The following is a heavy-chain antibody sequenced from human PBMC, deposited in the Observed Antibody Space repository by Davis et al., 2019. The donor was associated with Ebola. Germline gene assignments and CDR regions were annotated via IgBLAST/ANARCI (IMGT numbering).Heavy chain of an antibody. Sequence: PGGSLRLSCAASGFTFSSYWMSWVRQAPGKGLEWVANIKQDGSEKYYVDSVKGRFTISRDNAKNSLYLQMNSLRAEDTAVYYCAREGRILEWLLYADYYYGMDVWGQGTTVTVSS. CDR1: GFTFSSYW. CDR3: AREGRILEWLLYADYYYGMDV. V-gene: IGHV3-7*03. CDR2: IKQDGSEK. J-gene: IGHJ6*02. D-gene: IGHD3-3*01.